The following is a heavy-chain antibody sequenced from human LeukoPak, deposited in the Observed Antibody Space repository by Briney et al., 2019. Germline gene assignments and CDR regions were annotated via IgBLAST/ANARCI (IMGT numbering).Heavy chain of an antibody. CDR3: AKVGVATIVGVIGY. CDR1: GFTFSRYA. D-gene: IGHD5-24*01. CDR2: IESSGATT. Sequence: GGSLRLSCAASGFTFSRYAMSWARQAPGKGLEWVSLIESSGATTYYADSVKGRFTISRDDSKNTLYLQMNSLRAEDTAVYYCAKVGVATIVGVIGYWGQGALVTVSS. J-gene: IGHJ4*02. V-gene: IGHV3-23*01.